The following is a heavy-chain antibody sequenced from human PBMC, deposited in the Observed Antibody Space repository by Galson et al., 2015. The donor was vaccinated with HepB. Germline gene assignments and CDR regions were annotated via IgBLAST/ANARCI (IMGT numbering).Heavy chain of an antibody. CDR3: ARDGGLVGATPKYYFDY. CDR2: INPSGGST. D-gene: IGHD1-26*01. V-gene: IGHV1-46*04. CDR1: GYTFISYY. J-gene: IGHJ4*02. Sequence: SVKVSCKASGYTFISYYMHWVRQAPGQGLEWMGIINPSGGSTSYAQKLQGRVTMTRDTSTSTVYMELSSLRSEDTAVYYCARDGGLVGATPKYYFDYWGQGTLVTVSS.